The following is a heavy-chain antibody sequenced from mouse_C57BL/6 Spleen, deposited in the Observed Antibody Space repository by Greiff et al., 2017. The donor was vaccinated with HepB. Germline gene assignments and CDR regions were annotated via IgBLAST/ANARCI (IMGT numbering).Heavy chain of an antibody. CDR3: ARRSPFTTVVAGDYAMDY. CDR1: GYAFSSSW. Sequence: QVQLKQSGPELVKPGASVKISCKASGYAFSSSWMNWVKQRPGKGLEWIGRIYPGDGDTNYNGKFKGKATLTADKSSSTAYMQLSSLTSEDSAVYFCARRSPFTTVVAGDYAMDYWGQGTSVTVSS. J-gene: IGHJ4*01. D-gene: IGHD1-1*01. V-gene: IGHV1-82*01. CDR2: IYPGDGDT.